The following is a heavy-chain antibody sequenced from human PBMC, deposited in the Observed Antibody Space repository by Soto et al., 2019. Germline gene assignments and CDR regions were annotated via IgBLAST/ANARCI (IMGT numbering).Heavy chain of an antibody. D-gene: IGHD4-17*01. Sequence: SETLSLTCAVSGYSISSGYYWGWIRQPPGKGLEWIGSIHHSGSTYYNPSLKSRVTIALDTSKNQFSLKLSSVTAADTAVYYCARDRMTTVVTASGMDVWGQGTTVTVSS. J-gene: IGHJ6*02. V-gene: IGHV4-38-2*02. CDR2: IHHSGST. CDR1: GYSISSGYY. CDR3: ARDRMTTVVTASGMDV.